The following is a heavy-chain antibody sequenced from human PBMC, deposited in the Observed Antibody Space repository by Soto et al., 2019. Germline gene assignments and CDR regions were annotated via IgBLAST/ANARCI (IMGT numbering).Heavy chain of an antibody. D-gene: IGHD5-12*01. CDR1: GFTFGDYA. CDR3: TRDLGDGYTYYYYYGMDV. V-gene: IGHV3-49*03. CDR2: IRSKAYGGKT. Sequence: GGSLRLSCTASGFTFGDYAMSWFRQAPGKGLEWVGFIRSKAYGGKTEYAASVKGRLTISKDDFTRIAYLQMNSLKTQETAVYYCTRDLGDGYTYYYYYGMDVWGQGTTVTVSS. J-gene: IGHJ6*02.